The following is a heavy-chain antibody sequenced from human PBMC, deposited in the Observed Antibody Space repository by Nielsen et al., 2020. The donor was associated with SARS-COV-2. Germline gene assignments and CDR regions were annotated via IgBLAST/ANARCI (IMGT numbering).Heavy chain of an antibody. CDR1: GFTFSNYP. J-gene: IGHJ4*02. V-gene: IGHV3-30*04. CDR2: TIYYGKNK. D-gene: IGHD4-17*01. Sequence: GESLKISCAASGFTFSNYPMHWVRQTPGKGLEWVAVTIYYGKNKYYADSVKGRFTISRDNSKNTLYLQMNSLRAEDTAVYYCAREDYGDYGAHDYWGQGTLVTVSS. CDR3: AREDYGDYGAHDY.